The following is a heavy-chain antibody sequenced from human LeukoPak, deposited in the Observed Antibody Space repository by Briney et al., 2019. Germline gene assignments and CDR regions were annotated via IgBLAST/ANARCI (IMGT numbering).Heavy chain of an antibody. CDR2: INPNSGGT. Sequence: ASVKVSCKASGYTFTGYYMHWVRQAPGQGLEWMGWINPNSGGTNYAQKFQGRVTMTRDTSISTAYMELSRLRSDDTAVYYCARGYYYDSSGYYYGGVYFDYWGQGTLVTVSS. V-gene: IGHV1-2*02. D-gene: IGHD3-22*01. J-gene: IGHJ4*02. CDR3: ARGYYYDSSGYYYGGVYFDY. CDR1: GYTFTGYY.